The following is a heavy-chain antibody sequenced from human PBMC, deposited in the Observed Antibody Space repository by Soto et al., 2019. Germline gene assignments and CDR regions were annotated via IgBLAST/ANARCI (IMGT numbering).Heavy chain of an antibody. V-gene: IGHV3-23*01. CDR3: XXXXXXXXXXXXXDXDV. CDR2: MSNSGDTI. Sequence: EVQLLESGGGLVQPGGSLRLSCVASGFTFSYYTMSWVRQAPGKGLEWVSGMSNSGDTIYYADSVKGRFTISRDNFKXXXXXXXXXXXXXXXXXXXXXXXXXXXXXXXXXDXDVWGQGTTVTVSS. J-gene: IGHJ6*02. CDR1: GFTFSYYT.